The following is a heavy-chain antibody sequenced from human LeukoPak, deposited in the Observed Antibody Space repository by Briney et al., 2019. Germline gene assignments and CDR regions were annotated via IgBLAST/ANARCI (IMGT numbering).Heavy chain of an antibody. D-gene: IGHD3-10*01. CDR2: IYYSGST. CDR1: GGSISSGDYY. J-gene: IGHJ3*02. V-gene: IGHV4-30-4*01. CDR3: ARYGSGRNHKPLDAFDI. Sequence: SQTLSLTCTVPGGSISSGDYYWSWIRQPPGKGLEWIGYIYYSGSTYYNPSLKSRVTISVDTSKNQFSLKLSSVTAADTAVYYCARYGSGRNHKPLDAFDIWGQGTMVTVSS.